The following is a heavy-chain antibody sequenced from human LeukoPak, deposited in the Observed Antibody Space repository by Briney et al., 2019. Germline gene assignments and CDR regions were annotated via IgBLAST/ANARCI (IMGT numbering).Heavy chain of an antibody. CDR2: ISGSSYYI. D-gene: IGHD1-26*01. CDR1: GFTFSSYS. J-gene: IGHJ5*02. CDR3: ARGSGSHGRDWFDP. V-gene: IGHV3-21*04. Sequence: GGSLRLSCAASGFTFSSYSMNWVRQAPGKGLEWVSSISGSSYYIYYADSVKGRFTISRDNAKNTLYLQMNSLRAEDTAVYYCARGSGSHGRDWFDPWGQGTLVTVSS.